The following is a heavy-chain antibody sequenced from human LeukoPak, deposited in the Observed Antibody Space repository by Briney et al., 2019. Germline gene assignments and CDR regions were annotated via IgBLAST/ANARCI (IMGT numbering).Heavy chain of an antibody. V-gene: IGHV4-38-2*02. CDR2: IYHSGST. CDR3: ASGLRSIGFGAFDI. CDR1: GYSISSGYY. Sequence: SETLSLTCTVSGYSISSGYYWGWIRQPPGRGLEWIGSIYHSGSTYYNPSLKSRVTISVDTSKNQFSLKLSSVTAADTAVYYCASGLRSIGFGAFDIWGQGTMVTVSS. D-gene: IGHD3-3*01. J-gene: IGHJ3*02.